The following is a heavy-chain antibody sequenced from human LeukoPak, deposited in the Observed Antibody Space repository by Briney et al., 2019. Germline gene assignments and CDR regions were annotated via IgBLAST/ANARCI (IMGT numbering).Heavy chain of an antibody. J-gene: IGHJ3*02. Sequence: ASVKVSCKTSGYTFTNYDISWVRQTPGQGLEWMGWISAYNGNTSYAQKFQGRVTITTDISTSTAYMELRSLRSDDTAVYYCARVGYTYGHRDAFDIWGQGTTVTVSS. CDR1: GYTFTNYD. CDR2: ISAYNGNT. D-gene: IGHD6-13*01. V-gene: IGHV1-18*01. CDR3: ARVGYTYGHRDAFDI.